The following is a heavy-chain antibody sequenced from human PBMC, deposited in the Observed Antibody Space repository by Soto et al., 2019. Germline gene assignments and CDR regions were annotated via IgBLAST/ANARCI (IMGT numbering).Heavy chain of an antibody. J-gene: IGHJ4*02. V-gene: IGHV1-18*01. CDR2: ISAQNGNT. CDR1: GYIFTSYG. D-gene: IGHD3-16*01. CDR3: ARDRGGRRDGTWGHGY. Sequence: QVQLVQSGAEVKKPGASVKVSCKASGYIFTSYGISWVRQAPGQGLEWMGWISAQNGNTHYAQKLQARVTMTTDTSTSTAYMELRSLTSDDTAFYYCARDRGGRRDGTWGHGYWGQGTLVTVSS.